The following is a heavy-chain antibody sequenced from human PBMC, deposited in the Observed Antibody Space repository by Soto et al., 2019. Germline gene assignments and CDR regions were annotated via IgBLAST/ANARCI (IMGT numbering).Heavy chain of an antibody. J-gene: IGHJ4*02. CDR2: IKSKTDGGTT. Sequence: NPGGSLRLSCAASGFIFSNAWMNWVRQAPGKGLEWVGRIKSKTDGGTTDYAAPVKGRFTISRDDLKTTLYLQMNSLKSEDTAVYYCTTDRFSVSPDWGLGTLVTVSS. D-gene: IGHD3-3*01. V-gene: IGHV3-15*01. CDR3: TTDRFSVSPD. CDR1: GFIFSNAW.